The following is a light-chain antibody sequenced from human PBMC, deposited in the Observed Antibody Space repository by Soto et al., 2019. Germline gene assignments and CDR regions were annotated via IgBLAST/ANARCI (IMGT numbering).Light chain of an antibody. CDR3: QQSYSIWT. CDR1: QDISNY. Sequence: DIQTNQSPSSLSASVGDRVTITFQASQDISNYLNWYQQKPGKAPKLLIYAASSLQSGVPSRFSGSGSGTDFTLTISSLQPEDFATYYCQQSYSIWTFGQGTKVDI. J-gene: IGKJ1*01. V-gene: IGKV1-39*01. CDR2: AAS.